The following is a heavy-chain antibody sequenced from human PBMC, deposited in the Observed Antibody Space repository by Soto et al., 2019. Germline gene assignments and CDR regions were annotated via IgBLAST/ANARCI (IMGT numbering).Heavy chain of an antibody. CDR2: INTAGTTT. V-gene: IGHV3-74*01. Sequence: ELQLVESGGGLVQPGGSLRLSCVASGFSFSTYWMHWVRQAPGKGLVWVSRINTAGTTTPYADSVTGRFTISRDNAKNTLFLQMNSLRAEDKAVYYWGRGGGDYGDYLDYWGQGALVTVSS. D-gene: IGHD4-17*01. CDR1: GFSFSTYW. J-gene: IGHJ4*02. CDR3: GRGGGDYGDYLDY.